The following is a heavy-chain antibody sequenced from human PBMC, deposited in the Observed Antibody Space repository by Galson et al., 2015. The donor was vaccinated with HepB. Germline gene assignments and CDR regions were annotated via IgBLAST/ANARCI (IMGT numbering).Heavy chain of an antibody. CDR1: GFSLSTSGVG. D-gene: IGHD6-19*01. V-gene: IGHV2-5*02. CDR3: AHSIPAVAGYYFDY. CDR2: IYWDDDK. J-gene: IGHJ4*02. Sequence: PALVKPTQTLTLTCTFSGFSLSTSGVGVGWIRQPPGKALEWLALIYWDDDKRYSPSLKSRLTITKDTSKNQVVLTMTNMDPVDTATYYCAHSIPAVAGYYFDYWGQGTLVTVSS.